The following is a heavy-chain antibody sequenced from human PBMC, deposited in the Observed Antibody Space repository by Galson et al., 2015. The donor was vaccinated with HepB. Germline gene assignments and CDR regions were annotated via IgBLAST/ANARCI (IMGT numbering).Heavy chain of an antibody. CDR3: ARDSGYYGSGTPVADAFDI. D-gene: IGHD3-10*01. CDR1: GFTFSSYS. CDR2: ISSSSSTI. V-gene: IGHV3-48*02. J-gene: IGHJ3*02. Sequence: SLRLSCAASGFTFSSYSMNWVRQAPGKGLEWVSYISSSSSTIYYADSVKGRFTISRDNAKNSLYLQMNSLRDEDTAVYYCARDSGYYGSGTPVADAFDIWGQGTMVTVSS.